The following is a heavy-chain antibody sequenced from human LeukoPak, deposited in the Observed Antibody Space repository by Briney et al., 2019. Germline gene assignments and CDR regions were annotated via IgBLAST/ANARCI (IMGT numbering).Heavy chain of an antibody. D-gene: IGHD3-22*01. Sequence: GGSLRLSCAASGFTFSNAWMSWVRQAPGKGLEWVSSIISSSSYIYYADSVKGRFTISRDNAKNSLYLQMNSMRAEDTAVYYCARDPPIAEADYYDSSGYPPVSYWGQGTLVTVSS. J-gene: IGHJ4*02. CDR1: GFTFSNAW. V-gene: IGHV3-21*01. CDR3: ARDPPIAEADYYDSSGYPPVSY. CDR2: IISSSSYI.